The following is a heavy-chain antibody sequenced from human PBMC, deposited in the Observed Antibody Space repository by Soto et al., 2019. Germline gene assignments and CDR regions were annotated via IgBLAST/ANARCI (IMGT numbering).Heavy chain of an antibody. J-gene: IGHJ4*02. V-gene: IGHV3-33*05. Sequence: GGSLRLSCAASGFSFSSSGMHWVCQAPGKGMEWVAVIQYHGINKDYADSVKGRFTIARDNSRNTLYLQMNSLRAEDTAVYYCARGLDYDSSGYYLDFWGQGALVTVSS. CDR2: IQYHGINK. D-gene: IGHD3-22*01. CDR3: ARGLDYDSSGYYLDF. CDR1: GFSFSSSG.